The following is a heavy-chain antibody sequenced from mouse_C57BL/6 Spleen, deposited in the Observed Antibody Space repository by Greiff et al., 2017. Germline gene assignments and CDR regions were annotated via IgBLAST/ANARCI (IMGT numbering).Heavy chain of an antibody. D-gene: IGHD2-1*01. CDR3: ARGGNYGAWFAY. CDR2: IDPSDSYT. J-gene: IGHJ3*01. V-gene: IGHV1-50*01. CDR1: GYTFTSYW. Sequence: VLLQQPGAELVKPGASVKLSCKASGYTFTSYWMQWVKQRPGQGLEWIGEIDPSDSYTNYNQKFKGKATLTVDTSSSTAYMQLSSLTSEDSAVYYCARGGNYGAWFAYWGQGTLVTVSA.